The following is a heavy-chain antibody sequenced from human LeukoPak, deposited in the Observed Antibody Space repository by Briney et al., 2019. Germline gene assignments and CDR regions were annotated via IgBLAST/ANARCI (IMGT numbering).Heavy chain of an antibody. Sequence: GGSLRLSCAASEFTFSSYSMNWVRQAPGKGLEWVSYITNSGNSKSYADSVKGRFTISRDNTKNSLYLQMNSLRAEDTAVYYCARFLWGSSGWYFDYWGQGTLVTVSS. V-gene: IGHV3-48*01. CDR1: EFTFSSYS. D-gene: IGHD6-19*01. CDR3: ARFLWGSSGWYFDY. CDR2: ITNSGNSK. J-gene: IGHJ4*02.